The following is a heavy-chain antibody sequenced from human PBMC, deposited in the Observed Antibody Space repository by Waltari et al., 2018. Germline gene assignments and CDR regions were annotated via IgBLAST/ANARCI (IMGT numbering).Heavy chain of an antibody. CDR2: INHSGST. Sequence: QVQLQQWGAGLLKPSEALSLTCAVYGGSFSGYYWSWIRQPPGKGLEWIGEINHSGSTNYNPALTSRVTISVDTSKNQFSLKLSSVTAADTAVYYCARVGGFLGWVDPWGQGTLVTVSS. CDR1: GGSFSGYY. D-gene: IGHD3-3*01. V-gene: IGHV4-34*01. J-gene: IGHJ5*02. CDR3: ARVGGFLGWVDP.